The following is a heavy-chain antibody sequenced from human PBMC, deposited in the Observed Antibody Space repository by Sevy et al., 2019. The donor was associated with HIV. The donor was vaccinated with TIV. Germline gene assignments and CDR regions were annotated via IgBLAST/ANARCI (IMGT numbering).Heavy chain of an antibody. CDR3: AKDFTGYNGMDV. Sequence: GGSLRLSCAASAFTFGTFGMHWVRQAPGKGLEWVAVISYDGSSKYYGDSAKGRFIISRDNSKNTLYLQMSSLRPEDTAMYYCAKDFTGYNGMDVWGQGTTVTVSS. J-gene: IGHJ6*02. CDR1: AFTFGTFG. CDR2: ISYDGSSK. D-gene: IGHD3-9*01. V-gene: IGHV3-30*18.